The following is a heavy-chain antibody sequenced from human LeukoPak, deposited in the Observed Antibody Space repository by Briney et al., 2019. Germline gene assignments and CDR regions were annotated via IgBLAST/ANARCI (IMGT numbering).Heavy chain of an antibody. V-gene: IGHV4-34*01. CDR2: INDSGRT. Sequence: SETLSLTCAVYGGSFSNYYWSWIRQPPGKGLEWIGEINDSGRTNYNPSLMSRGTVSVDTSKKQFSLRLTSVTATDTAVYYCARRWNYGRNYYIDVWGKGATVSVSS. J-gene: IGHJ6*03. CDR3: ARRWNYGRNYYIDV. CDR1: GGSFSNYY. D-gene: IGHD1-7*01.